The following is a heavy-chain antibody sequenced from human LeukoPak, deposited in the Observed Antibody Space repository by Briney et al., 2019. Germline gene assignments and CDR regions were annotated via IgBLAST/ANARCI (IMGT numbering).Heavy chain of an antibody. CDR1: GYTFTSYD. Sequence: GASVKVSCEASGYTFTSYDINWVRQAPGQGLEWMGWMSAYNGKTNYAHSLQGRVTVTADTSTSTAYMELRSLRSEDTAVYYCARGMGYSYGHPQGAFDIWGQGTMVTVSS. V-gene: IGHV1-18*01. D-gene: IGHD5-18*01. CDR3: ARGMGYSYGHPQGAFDI. J-gene: IGHJ3*02. CDR2: MSAYNGKT.